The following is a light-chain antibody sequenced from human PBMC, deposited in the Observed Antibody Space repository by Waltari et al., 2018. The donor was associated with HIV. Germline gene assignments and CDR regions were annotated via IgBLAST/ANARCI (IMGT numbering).Light chain of an antibody. Sequence: QSVLPHPPSISGPPGQRTTFPCSGPTPTLGAGFAFPWYHQLPGTAPKLLLYKTKNRPSGVPDRFAASKADASASLAITGLQAADEGDYFCQSYDSRLSAWVFGGGTRLTVL. V-gene: IGLV1-40*03. CDR1: TPTLGAGFA. CDR3: QSYDSRLSAWV. J-gene: IGLJ2*01. CDR2: KTK.